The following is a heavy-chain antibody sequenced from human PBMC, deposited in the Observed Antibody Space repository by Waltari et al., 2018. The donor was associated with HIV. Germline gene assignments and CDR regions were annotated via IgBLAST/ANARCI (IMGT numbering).Heavy chain of an antibody. Sequence: EVQLVQSGVEVKKPGESLKISCTGSGYPFTSYWIGWVRQMPGKGLEWMGIIYPGDSDTTYSPSFQGQVTISADKSISTAYLQWSSLKASDTAMYYCARQDIVVVPDAFDIWGQGTMVTVSS. V-gene: IGHV5-51*01. CDR2: IYPGDSDT. CDR1: GYPFTSYW. CDR3: ARQDIVVVPDAFDI. J-gene: IGHJ3*02. D-gene: IGHD2-2*01.